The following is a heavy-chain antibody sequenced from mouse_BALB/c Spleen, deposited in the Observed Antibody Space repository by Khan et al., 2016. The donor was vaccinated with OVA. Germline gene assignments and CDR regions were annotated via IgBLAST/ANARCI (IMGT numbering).Heavy chain of an antibody. CDR2: INPSNGYT. D-gene: IGHD2-14*01. J-gene: IGHJ3*01. V-gene: IGHV1-4*01. CDR1: GYTFTSYT. Sequence: QVQLQQSGAELARPGASVKMSCKASGYTFTSYTIHWIKKRPGQGLEWIGYINPSNGYTNYNQKFKDKATLTTDKSSTTAYLQLSSLTSADSAVYNGVRDGAYHRNDGWFAYWCQGTLVTVSA. CDR3: VRDGAYHRNDGWFAY.